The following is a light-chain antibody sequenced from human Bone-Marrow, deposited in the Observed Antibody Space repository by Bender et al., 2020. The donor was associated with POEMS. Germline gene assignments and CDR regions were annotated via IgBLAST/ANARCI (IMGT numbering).Light chain of an antibody. Sequence: QSVLTQPPSVSGAPGQRVTISCTGSSSNTGSGYDINWYQHLPGTAPKLLIYGYNNRPSGVPDRFSGSKSGTSASLAITGLQAEDACDYYCQSYDNSLGGWVFGGGTKLTVL. CDR3: QSYDNSLGGWV. V-gene: IGLV1-40*01. CDR2: GYN. J-gene: IGLJ3*02. CDR1: SSNTGSGYD.